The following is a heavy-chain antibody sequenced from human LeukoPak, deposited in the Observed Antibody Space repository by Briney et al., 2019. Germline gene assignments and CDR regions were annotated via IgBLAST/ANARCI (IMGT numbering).Heavy chain of an antibody. V-gene: IGHV3-53*01. Sequence: GSLRLSCAASKFIFSNYNMNWVRQAPGKGLEWGSVIYSGGSTYYADSVKGRFTISRDNSKNTLYLQMNSLRAEDTAVYYCARDSYGSGSYSFDYWGQGTLVTVSS. CDR1: KFIFSNYN. J-gene: IGHJ4*02. CDR3: ARDSYGSGSYSFDY. D-gene: IGHD3-10*01. CDR2: IYSGGST.